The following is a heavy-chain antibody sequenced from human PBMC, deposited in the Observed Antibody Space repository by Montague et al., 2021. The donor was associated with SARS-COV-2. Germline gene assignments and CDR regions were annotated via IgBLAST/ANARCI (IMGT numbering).Heavy chain of an antibody. Sequence: SVKVSCKASGYTFSAYYIHWLRQAPGQGLEYMGGINPNRGGTNFAQRFHGRVTLTRDTSISTVHMELTRLTSDDTAVYYCARDLVVSHAMDVWGQGTTVTVSS. CDR1: GYTFSAYY. CDR3: ARDLVVSHAMDV. CDR2: INPNRGGT. J-gene: IGHJ6*02. V-gene: IGHV1-2*02. D-gene: IGHD3-22*01.